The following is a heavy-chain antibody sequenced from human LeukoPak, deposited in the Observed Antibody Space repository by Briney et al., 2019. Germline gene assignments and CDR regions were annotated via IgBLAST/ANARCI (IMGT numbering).Heavy chain of an antibody. D-gene: IGHD2-2*01. J-gene: IGHJ4*02. CDR1: GFTSSDYT. V-gene: IGHV3-23*01. Sequence: GGSLRLSCAASGFTSSDYTMNWVRQAPGKGLEWVSGISVSDGSTYYADSVKGRFTMSRDNSNNMLYLQMNRLRAEDTAVYYCAKDRYCSSTNCPYDYWGQGTLVAVSS. CDR3: AKDRYCSSTNCPYDY. CDR2: ISVSDGST.